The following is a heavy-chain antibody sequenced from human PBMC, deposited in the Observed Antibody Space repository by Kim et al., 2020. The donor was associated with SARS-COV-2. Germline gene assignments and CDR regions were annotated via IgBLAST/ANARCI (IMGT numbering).Heavy chain of an antibody. CDR2: INAGNGNT. J-gene: IGHJ4*02. CDR3: ARGRTLRYFDSPQGHFDY. D-gene: IGHD3-9*01. CDR1: GYTFTSYA. Sequence: ASVKVSCKASGYTFTSYAMHWVRQAPGQRLEGMGWINAGNGNTKYSQKFQGRVTITRDTSASTAYMELSSLRSEDTAVYYCARGRTLRYFDSPQGHFDYWGQGTLVTVSS. V-gene: IGHV1-3*01.